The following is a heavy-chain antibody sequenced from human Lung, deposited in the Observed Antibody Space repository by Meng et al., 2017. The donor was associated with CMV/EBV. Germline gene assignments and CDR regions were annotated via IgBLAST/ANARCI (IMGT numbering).Heavy chain of an antibody. J-gene: IGHJ3*02. CDR1: GGSMSSTKW. CDR3: ARGGDYGDYRAFDI. Sequence: VLRHVSGPGLVTSSATLSLTCAVSGGSMSSTKWWRWVRQPPGKGLEWIGEIYHSGSTNYNPSLKSRVSISVDKSKNQFSLKLSSVTAADTAVYYCARGGDYGDYRAFDIWGQGTMVTVSS. CDR2: IYHSGST. V-gene: IGHV4-4*02. D-gene: IGHD4-17*01.